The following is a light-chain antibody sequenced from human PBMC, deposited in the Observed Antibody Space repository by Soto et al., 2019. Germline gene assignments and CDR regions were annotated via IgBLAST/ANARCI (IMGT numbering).Light chain of an antibody. CDR2: EVS. CDR1: SSDVGGYNY. V-gene: IGLV2-8*01. CDR3: RSYAGSNNLGV. J-gene: IGLJ3*02. Sequence: QSALTQPPSASGSPGQSVTISCTGTSSDVGGYNYVSWYQQHPGKAPKLMIYEVSKRPSGVPDRFSGSKSGNTAALTVSGLQAEDEAGYYCRSYAGSNNLGVFGGGTKLTVL.